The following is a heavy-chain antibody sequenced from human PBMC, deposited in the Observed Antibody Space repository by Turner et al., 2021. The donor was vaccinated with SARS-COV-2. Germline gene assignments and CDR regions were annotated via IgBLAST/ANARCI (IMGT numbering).Heavy chain of an antibody. CDR2: IIPILGIA. CDR1: GGTSSSYA. Sequence: QVQLVQSGAEVKKPGSSVKVSCKASGGTSSSYAISWVRQAPGQGLEWMGGIIPILGIANYAQKFQGRVTITADKSTSTAYMELSSLRSEDTAVFYCASEVYDSSGYYPFFDYWGQGTLVTVSS. V-gene: IGHV1-69*10. J-gene: IGHJ4*02. D-gene: IGHD3-22*01. CDR3: ASEVYDSSGYYPFFDY.